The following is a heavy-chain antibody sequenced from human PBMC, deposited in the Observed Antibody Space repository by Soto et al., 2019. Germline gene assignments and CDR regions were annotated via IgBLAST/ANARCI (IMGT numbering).Heavy chain of an antibody. J-gene: IGHJ5*02. CDR2: IYHSGST. CDR1: GGSINNSNW. CDR3: AGSFISGWFTWFDP. D-gene: IGHD6-19*01. V-gene: IGHV4-4*02. Sequence: PSETLSLTCAVSGGSINNSNWWSWVRQPPAKGLEWIGEIYHSGSTNYNPSLKSRVTISIDKSKSQFSLTLNSVIAADTAVYYCAGSFISGWFTWFDPWGQGNLVTVSS.